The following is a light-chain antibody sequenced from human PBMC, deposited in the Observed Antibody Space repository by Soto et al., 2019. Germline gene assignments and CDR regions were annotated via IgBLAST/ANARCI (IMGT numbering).Light chain of an antibody. Sequence: DIQLTQSPSFVSASVGERVTITCRASQDIGRYLAWYQQKPGEAPKLLISAASTLQSGVPSSFSGSGSGTEFTFTISYLLPDYFATFYCQLLYSYSSFGHGTRLETK. CDR1: QDIGRY. J-gene: IGKJ5*01. CDR3: QLLYSYSS. V-gene: IGKV1-9*01. CDR2: AAS.